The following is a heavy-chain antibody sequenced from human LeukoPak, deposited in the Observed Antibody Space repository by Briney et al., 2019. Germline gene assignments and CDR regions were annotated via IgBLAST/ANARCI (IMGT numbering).Heavy chain of an antibody. V-gene: IGHV1-69*04. CDR3: ARDRYSSSWPFDY. D-gene: IGHD6-13*01. Sequence: ASVKVSCKASGGTFSSYAISWVRQAPGQGLEWMGRIIPILGIANYAQKFQGRVTITADKSTSTAYMELSSLRSEDTAVYYCARDRYSSSWPFDYWGQGTLVTVSS. J-gene: IGHJ4*02. CDR2: IIPILGIA. CDR1: GGTFSSYA.